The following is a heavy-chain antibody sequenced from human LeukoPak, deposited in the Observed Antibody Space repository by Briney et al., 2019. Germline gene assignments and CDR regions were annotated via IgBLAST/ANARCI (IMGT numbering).Heavy chain of an antibody. J-gene: IGHJ4*02. CDR1: GFTFSNYA. CDR2: ISGSGGST. D-gene: IGHD6-13*01. CDR3: ARGPLIAAAGTW. V-gene: IGHV3-23*01. Sequence: GGSLRLSCAASGFTFSNYAMSWVRQAPGKGLEWVSGISGSGGSTYYADSVKSRFTISRDNSKNTLYLQLNSLRAEDTAVYYCARGPLIAAAGTWWGQGTLVTVSS.